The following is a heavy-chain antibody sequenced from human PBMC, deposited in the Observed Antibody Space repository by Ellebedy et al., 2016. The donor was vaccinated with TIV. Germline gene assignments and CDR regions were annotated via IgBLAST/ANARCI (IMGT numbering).Heavy chain of an antibody. J-gene: IGHJ3*02. V-gene: IGHV4-38-2*02. CDR3: ARVADDAFDI. Sequence: MPSETLSLTCIVSGHSISNAYYWGWSRQSPGEGLEYIGSIFHTGSTYYNPSLKSRVTISVDTSKNQFSLKLSSVTAADTAVYYCARVADDAFDIWGQGTMVTVSS. CDR1: GHSISNAYY. CDR2: IFHTGST.